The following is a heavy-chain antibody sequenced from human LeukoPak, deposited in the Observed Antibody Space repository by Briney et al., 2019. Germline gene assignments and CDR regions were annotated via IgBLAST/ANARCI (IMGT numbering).Heavy chain of an antibody. Sequence: SGTLSLTCAVSGGSISSSNWWSWVRQPPGKGLEWIGEIYHSGSTNYNPSLKSRVTISVDKSKNQFSLKLSSVTAADTAVYYWAEAYFYYSWGYLYYFDYWGQGTLVTVSS. D-gene: IGHD3-22*01. V-gene: IGHV4-4*02. CDR1: GGSISSSNW. CDR2: IYHSGST. CDR3: AEAYFYYSWGYLYYFDY. J-gene: IGHJ4*02.